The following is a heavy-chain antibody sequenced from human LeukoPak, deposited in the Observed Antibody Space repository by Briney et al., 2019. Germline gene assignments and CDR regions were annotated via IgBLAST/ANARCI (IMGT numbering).Heavy chain of an antibody. D-gene: IGHD1-26*01. Sequence: SETLSLTCAVSGYSISSGYYWGWIRQPPGKGLEWIGSIYHSGGTYYNPSLKSRVTISVDTSKNQFSLKLSSVTAADTAVYYCARGYSGSYFDYFDYWGQGTLVTVSS. V-gene: IGHV4-38-2*01. J-gene: IGHJ4*02. CDR1: GYSISSGYY. CDR2: IYHSGGT. CDR3: ARGYSGSYFDYFDY.